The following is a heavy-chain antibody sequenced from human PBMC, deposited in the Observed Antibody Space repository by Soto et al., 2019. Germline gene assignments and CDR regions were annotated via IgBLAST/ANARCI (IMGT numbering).Heavy chain of an antibody. V-gene: IGHV3-30*18. Sequence: QVHLAESGGGVVQPGMSLRLSCAASGFTFSTTGMHWVRQAPGKGLEWVAMISHDGGVQHYTDSVKGRFTISRDTSKNPLYLLMNSLRPEDTAIYHCAKDLYGAGWYHDFDPWGQGTLVTVSS. J-gene: IGHJ5*02. D-gene: IGHD6-19*01. CDR1: GFTFSTTG. CDR2: ISHDGGVQ. CDR3: AKDLYGAGWYHDFDP.